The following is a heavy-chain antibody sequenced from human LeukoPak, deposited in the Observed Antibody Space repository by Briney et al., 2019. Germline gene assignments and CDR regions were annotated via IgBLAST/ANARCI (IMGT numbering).Heavy chain of an antibody. CDR3: ARDGSSWSFDY. CDR2: ISSRGSTI. J-gene: IGHJ4*02. Sequence: PGGSLRLSCAASGFTFSDYYMSWIRQAPGKGLEWVSHISSRGSTIYYADSVKGRSTISRDNAKNSLYLQMNSLRAEDTAVCYCARDGSSWSFDYWGQGTLVTVSS. CDR1: GFTFSDYY. D-gene: IGHD6-13*01. V-gene: IGHV3-11*01.